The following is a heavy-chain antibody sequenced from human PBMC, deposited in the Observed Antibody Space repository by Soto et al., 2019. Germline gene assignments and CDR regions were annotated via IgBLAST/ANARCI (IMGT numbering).Heavy chain of an antibody. D-gene: IGHD6-13*01. Sequence: GGSLRLSCAASGFTFSTYAMSWVRQAPGKGLEWVSAISGSGGSTYYADSVQGRFTISRDNSKNTLYLQMNSLRAEDTAVYYCAKSRVYGAAAGLDYWGQGTLVTVSS. V-gene: IGHV3-23*01. CDR1: GFTFSTYA. CDR3: AKSRVYGAAAGLDY. J-gene: IGHJ4*02. CDR2: ISGSGGST.